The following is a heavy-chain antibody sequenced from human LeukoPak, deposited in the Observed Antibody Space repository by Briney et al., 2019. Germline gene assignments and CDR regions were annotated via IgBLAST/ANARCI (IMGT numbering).Heavy chain of an antibody. V-gene: IGHV1-69*05. CDR3: ARDVDTATNGAFHI. Sequence: SVKVSCKASGGTFSSYAISWVRQAPGQGLEWMGGIIPIFGTANYAQKFQGRVTITTDESTSTAYMELSSLRSEDTAVYYCARDVDTATNGAFHIWGQGTMVTVSS. J-gene: IGHJ3*02. CDR1: GGTFSSYA. D-gene: IGHD5-18*01. CDR2: IIPIFGTA.